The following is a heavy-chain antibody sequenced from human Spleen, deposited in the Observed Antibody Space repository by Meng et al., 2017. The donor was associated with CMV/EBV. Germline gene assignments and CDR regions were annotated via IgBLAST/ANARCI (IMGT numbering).Heavy chain of an antibody. Sequence: ASVKVSCKVSGYIFTELSIHWARQAPGKGLEWMGGFDPEDGEKFYAQKFQGRVTMTEDTSTDTAYMELNTLSSEDTAVYYCATAHYSNTPVGFWGQGTLVTVSS. D-gene: IGHD2-2*01. CDR2: FDPEDGEK. J-gene: IGHJ4*02. CDR3: ATAHYSNTPVGF. CDR1: GYIFTELS. V-gene: IGHV1-24*01.